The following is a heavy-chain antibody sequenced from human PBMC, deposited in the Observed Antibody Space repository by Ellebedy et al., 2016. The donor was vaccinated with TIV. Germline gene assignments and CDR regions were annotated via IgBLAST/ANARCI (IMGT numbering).Heavy chain of an antibody. CDR1: GYTFTSYG. CDR2: LSAYNGNT. J-gene: IGHJ4*02. CDR3: ARDNAKMRGIYPD. V-gene: IGHV1-18*01. Sequence: AASVKVSCKTSGYTFTSYGISWVRQPPRQGLEWMGWLSAYNGNTNYAQNIQGRVTMTTDTSTSTADMDLRSLRSDDTAVYYCARDNAKMRGIYPDWGQGTLVTVSS. D-gene: IGHD2-21*01.